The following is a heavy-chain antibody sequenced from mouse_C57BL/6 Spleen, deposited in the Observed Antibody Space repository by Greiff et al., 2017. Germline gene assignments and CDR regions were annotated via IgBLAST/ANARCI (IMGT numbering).Heavy chain of an antibody. V-gene: IGHV3-6*01. D-gene: IGHD2-12*01. CDR3: AAYYSFFAY. Sequence: EVQLVESGPGLVKPSQSLSLTCSVTGYSITSGYYWNWIRQFPGNKLEWMGYISYDGSNNYNPSLKNRISITRDTSKNQFFLKLNSVTTEDTATYYCAAYYSFFAYWGQGTLVTVSA. CDR1: GYSITSGYY. J-gene: IGHJ3*01. CDR2: ISYDGSN.